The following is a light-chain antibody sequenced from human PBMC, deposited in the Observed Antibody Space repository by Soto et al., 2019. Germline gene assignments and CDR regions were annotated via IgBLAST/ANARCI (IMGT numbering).Light chain of an antibody. J-gene: IGKJ3*01. Sequence: DIQMTQSPSSVSASVGDRVTITCRASQDINSWLAWYQQRPGKPPKLLIYAASTLQSGVPSRFSGSGSGTDFTLTISSLQPEDFATYYCQQANTFPPVTFGPGTKVEIK. CDR2: AAS. CDR3: QQANTFPPVT. CDR1: QDINSW. V-gene: IGKV1D-12*01.